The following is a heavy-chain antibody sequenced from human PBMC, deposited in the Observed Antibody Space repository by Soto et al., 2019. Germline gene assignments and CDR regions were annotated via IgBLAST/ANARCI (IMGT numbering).Heavy chain of an antibody. D-gene: IGHD3-22*01. CDR3: ARERYYYHSSGSRYFDY. CDR1: GGSISSYY. V-gene: IGHV4-59*01. Sequence: PSETLSLTCTVSGGSISSYYWSWIRQPPGNGLEWIGYIYYSGSTNYNPSLKSRVTISVDTSKNQFSLKLSSVTAADTAVYYCARERYYYHSSGSRYFDYWGQGTLVTVSS. J-gene: IGHJ4*02. CDR2: IYYSGST.